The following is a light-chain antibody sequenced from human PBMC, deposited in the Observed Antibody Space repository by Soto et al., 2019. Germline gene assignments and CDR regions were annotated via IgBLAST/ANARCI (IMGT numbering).Light chain of an antibody. Sequence: ELVMTQSPASLSVYAGGIATLSCSSSQSISDTLAWYQQKPGQAPRLLIYDASNRATGIPARFSGSGSGTDFTLTISSLEPEDFAVYYCQQRSNWPPSITCGQGKRREIK. CDR3: QQRSNWPPSIT. CDR2: DAS. CDR1: QSISDT. V-gene: IGKV3-11*01. J-gene: IGKJ5*01.